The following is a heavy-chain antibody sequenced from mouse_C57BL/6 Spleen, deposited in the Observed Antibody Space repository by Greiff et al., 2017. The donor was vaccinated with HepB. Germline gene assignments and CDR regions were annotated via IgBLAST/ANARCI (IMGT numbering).Heavy chain of an antibody. D-gene: IGHD2-4*01. Sequence: QVHVKQPGAELVRPGSSVKLSCKASGYTFTSYWMDWVKQRPGQGLEWIGNIYPSDSETHYNQKFKDKATLTVDKSSSTAYMHLSSLTSEDSAVYYCARSGDYDVGAMDYWGQGTSVTVSS. CDR1: GYTFTSYW. CDR3: ARSGDYDVGAMDY. J-gene: IGHJ4*01. CDR2: IYPSDSET. V-gene: IGHV1-61*01.